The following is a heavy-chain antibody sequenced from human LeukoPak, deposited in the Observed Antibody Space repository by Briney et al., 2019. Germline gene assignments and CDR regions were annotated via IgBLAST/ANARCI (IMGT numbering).Heavy chain of an antibody. V-gene: IGHV4-59*01. CDR3: ARVFKGCSSTSCYKNYYYYMDV. D-gene: IGHD2-2*02. CDR2: IYYSGST. J-gene: IGHJ6*03. CDR1: GGSISSYY. Sequence: SETLSLTCTVSGGSISSYYWSWIRQPPGKGLEWIGYIYYSGSTNYNPSLKSRVTISVDTSKNQFSLKLSSVTAADTAVYYCARVFKGCSSTSCYKNYYYYMDVWGKGTTVTVSS.